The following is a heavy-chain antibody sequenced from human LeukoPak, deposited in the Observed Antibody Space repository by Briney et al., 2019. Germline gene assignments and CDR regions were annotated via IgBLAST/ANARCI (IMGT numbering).Heavy chain of an antibody. CDR1: GYTLTELS. CDR2: FGPEDGET. D-gene: IGHD3-22*01. CDR3: ATVGYYYDSSGY. J-gene: IGHJ4*02. V-gene: IGHV1-24*01. Sequence: GASVKVSCKVSGYTLTELSMHWVRQAPGKGLEWMGGFGPEDGETIYAQKFQGRVTMTEDTSTDTAYMELSSLRSEDTAVYYCATVGYYYDSSGYWGQGTLVTVSS.